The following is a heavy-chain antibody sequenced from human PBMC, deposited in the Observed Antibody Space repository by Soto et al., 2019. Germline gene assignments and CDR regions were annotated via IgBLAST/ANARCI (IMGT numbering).Heavy chain of an antibody. CDR1: GDNISTGGYS. CDR2: TYHSGNP. D-gene: IGHD4-17*01. CDR3: ARVTYGEYVGYCDP. Sequence: QLQLQESGSRLVKSSETLSLTCAVSGDNISTGGYSWAWIRQPPGKPLEWIGHTYHSGNPYYNPPLTCRIIIAVGSHRNQFALKVSSVTPADTAVYYCARVTYGEYVGYCDPWGEGTLVTAAS. J-gene: IGHJ5*02. V-gene: IGHV4-30-2*01.